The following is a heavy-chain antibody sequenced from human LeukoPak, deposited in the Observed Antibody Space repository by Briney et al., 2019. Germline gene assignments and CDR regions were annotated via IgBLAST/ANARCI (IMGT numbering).Heavy chain of an antibody. J-gene: IGHJ5*02. V-gene: IGHV1-18*01. Sequence: ASVKVSCKASGYTFTSYGISWVRQAPGQGLEWMGWISAYNGNTNYAQKLQGRVTMTTDTSTSTAYMELSSLRSEDTAVYYCARSQEDCSSTSCYSWFDPWGQGTLVTVSS. CDR2: ISAYNGNT. CDR3: ARSQEDCSSTSCYSWFDP. CDR1: GYTFTSYG. D-gene: IGHD2-2*01.